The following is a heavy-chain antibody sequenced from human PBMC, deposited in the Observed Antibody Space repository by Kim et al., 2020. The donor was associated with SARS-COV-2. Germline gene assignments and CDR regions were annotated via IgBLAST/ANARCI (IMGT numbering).Heavy chain of an antibody. J-gene: IGHJ4*01. CDR1: GGSISSSSYY. CDR3: ARNYDSSGYYLKSYYF. CDR2: IYYSGST. V-gene: IGHV4-39*01. D-gene: IGHD3-22*01. Sequence: SETLSLTCTVSGGSISSSSYYWGWIRQPPGKGLEWIGSIYYSGSTYYNPSLKSRVTISIDTSKNQFSLKLSSVTAADTAVYYCARNYDSSGYYLKSYYF.